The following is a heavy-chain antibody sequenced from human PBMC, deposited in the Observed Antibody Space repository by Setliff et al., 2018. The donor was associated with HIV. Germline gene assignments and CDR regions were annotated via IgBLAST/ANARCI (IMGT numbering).Heavy chain of an antibody. CDR2: INPLLGTT. Sequence: SVKVSCKTSEGTFSSYAISWVRQAPGQGLEWVGGINPLLGTTNFAKKFQGRVTMTADEFPFMVYMELSSLTSEDTAVYYCATYHYYDSRAHYVDLYYFEYWGQGTLVTVSS. CDR1: EGTFSSYA. CDR3: ATYHYYDSRAHYVDLYYFEY. V-gene: IGHV1-69*13. D-gene: IGHD3-22*01. J-gene: IGHJ4*02.